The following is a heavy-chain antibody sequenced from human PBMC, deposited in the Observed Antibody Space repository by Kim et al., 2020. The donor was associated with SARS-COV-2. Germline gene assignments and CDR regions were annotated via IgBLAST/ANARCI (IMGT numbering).Heavy chain of an antibody. D-gene: IGHD2-2*01. V-gene: IGHV3-23*01. CDR2: ISGSGGST. CDR3: AKDRYCSSSSCYGMGWYLDL. CDR1: EFTFNSYA. Sequence: GGSLRLSCAASEFTFNSYAMSWVRQAPGKGLEWVSTISGSGGSTNYADSVKGRFTISRDNSKNTLYLQMNSLRAGDTAMYYCAKDRYCSSSSCYGMGWYLDLWGRGTLVTVSS. J-gene: IGHJ2*01.